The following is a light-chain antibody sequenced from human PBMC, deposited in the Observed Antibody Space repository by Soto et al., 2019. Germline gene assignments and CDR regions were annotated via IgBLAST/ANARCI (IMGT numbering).Light chain of an antibody. CDR1: QSVSSSY. CDR2: GVF. Sequence: EIVLTQSPGTLSLSPGERATLSCRASQSVSSSYLAWYQQKPGQAPRLLIYGVFSRATGIPDRFSGSGSGTDFTLTISRLEPEDFAVYYCQHYVTSPPITFGQGTRLEIK. J-gene: IGKJ5*01. V-gene: IGKV3-20*01. CDR3: QHYVTSPPIT.